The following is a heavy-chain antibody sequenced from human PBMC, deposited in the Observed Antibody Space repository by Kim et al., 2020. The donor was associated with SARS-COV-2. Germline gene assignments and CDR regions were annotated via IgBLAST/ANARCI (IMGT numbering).Heavy chain of an antibody. CDR1: GGSFSGYY. CDR2: INHSGST. V-gene: IGHV4-34*01. J-gene: IGHJ4*02. Sequence: SETLSLTCAVYGGSFSGYYWSWIRQPPGKGLEWIGEINHSGSTNYNPSLKSRVTISVDTSKNQFSLKLSSVTAADTAVYYCAREVDYFDYWGQGTLVTVSS. CDR3: AREVDYFDY.